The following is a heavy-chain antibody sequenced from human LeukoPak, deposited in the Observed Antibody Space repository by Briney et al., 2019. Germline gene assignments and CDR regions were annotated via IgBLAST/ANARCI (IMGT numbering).Heavy chain of an antibody. CDR1: GYTFTDYY. J-gene: IGHJ3*02. D-gene: IGHD7-27*01. Sequence: SVKVSCKASGYTFTDYYMHWVRQAPGQGLEWMGRVNPNSGGTDLAQKFQGRVTMTGDSSISTAYMALSRLISDDTAVYYCARLTGDDDGLEIWGQGTLVTISS. CDR2: VNPNSGGT. CDR3: ARLTGDDDGLEI. V-gene: IGHV1-2*06.